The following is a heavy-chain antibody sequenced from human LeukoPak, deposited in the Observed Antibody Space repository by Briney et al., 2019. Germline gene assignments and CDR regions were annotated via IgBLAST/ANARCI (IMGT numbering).Heavy chain of an antibody. CDR3: ARLTVPFDY. CDR1: GGSFSGYY. V-gene: IGHV4-34*01. J-gene: IGHJ4*02. D-gene: IGHD2/OR15-2a*01. CDR2: INHSGST. Sequence: SETLSLTCAVYGGSFSGYYWSWIRQPPGKGLEWIGEINHSGSTNYNPSLKSRVTISVDTSKNQFSLKLSSVTAADTAVYYCARLTVPFDYWGQGTLVTVSS.